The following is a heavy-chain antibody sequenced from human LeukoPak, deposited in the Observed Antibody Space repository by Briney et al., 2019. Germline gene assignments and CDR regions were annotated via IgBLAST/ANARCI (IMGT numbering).Heavy chain of an antibody. CDR2: IYYSGST. D-gene: IGHD6-19*01. Sequence: PSETLSLTCTVSGGSISSYYWSWIRQPPGKGLEWIGYIYYSGSTNHNPSLKSRVTISVDTSKNQFSLKLSSVTAADTAVYYCARVRSSGWLDYWGQGTLVTVSS. CDR3: ARVRSSGWLDY. CDR1: GGSISSYY. J-gene: IGHJ4*02. V-gene: IGHV4-59*01.